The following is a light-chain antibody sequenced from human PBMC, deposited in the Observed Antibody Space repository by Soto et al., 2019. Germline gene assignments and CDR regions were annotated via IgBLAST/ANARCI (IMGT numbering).Light chain of an antibody. CDR3: LLYYGGQLGV. J-gene: IGLJ2*01. V-gene: IGLV7-43*01. CDR2: STS. CDR1: TGAVTSGYY. Sequence: QAVVTQEPSLTVSPGGTVTLTCASSTGAVTSGYYPNWFQQKPGQAPRALIYSTSNKYSWTPARFSGSLLGGKAALTLSGVQPEYEADYYCLLYYGGQLGVFGGGTKVTVL.